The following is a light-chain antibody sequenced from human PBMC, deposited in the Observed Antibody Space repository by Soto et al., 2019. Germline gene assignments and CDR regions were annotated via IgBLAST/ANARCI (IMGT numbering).Light chain of an antibody. CDR3: XQYYSTPPT. J-gene: IGKJ1*01. CDR2: WAS. CDR1: QSVLYSSNNKNY. Sequence: DIVMTQSPDSLAVSLGERATINCKSSQSVLYSSNNKNYLAWYQQKPGQPPKLLIYWASTRESGVPDRFSGSGSGTDFTLTISSLQAEDVAVYYCXQYYSTPPTFGQGTKVDI. V-gene: IGKV4-1*01.